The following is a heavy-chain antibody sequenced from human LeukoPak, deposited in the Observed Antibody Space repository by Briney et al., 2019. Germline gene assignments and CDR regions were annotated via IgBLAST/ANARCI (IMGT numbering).Heavy chain of an antibody. V-gene: IGHV4-39*01. Sequence: PSETVSLTRLVSGCSNSSSRYYWGWPRQPPGKGLEWIGCIYYSGSTYYNPSLKSRVSIPVDPSNNQFSLKLSAVTAADTAVYYCARQGYSSGWDATGYWGQGTLVTVSS. J-gene: IGHJ4*02. CDR1: GCSNSSSRYY. D-gene: IGHD6-19*01. CDR3: ARQGYSSGWDATGY. CDR2: IYYSGST.